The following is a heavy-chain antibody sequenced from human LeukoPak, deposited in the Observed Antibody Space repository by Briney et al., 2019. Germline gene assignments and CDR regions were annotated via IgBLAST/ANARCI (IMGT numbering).Heavy chain of an antibody. Sequence: ASVPVSYMASRGTFLHYALSWLGPAPAKGREGMEGIIPIFGTSNYTQKSQGRVTIPTDDSTSTAYMELSSLRPEDTAVYYLAAIHKQSGTRYGDYRGQGTLVTLS. CDR1: RGTFLHYA. V-gene: IGHV1-69*05. CDR2: IIPIFGTS. D-gene: IGHD3-9*01. J-gene: IGHJ4*02. CDR3: AAIHKQSGTRYGDY.